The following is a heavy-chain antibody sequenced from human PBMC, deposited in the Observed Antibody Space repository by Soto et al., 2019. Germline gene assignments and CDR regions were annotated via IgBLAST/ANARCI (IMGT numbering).Heavy chain of an antibody. Sequence: GGSLRLSCAASGFTFDDYTMPWVRQAPVKGLEWVSLISWDGGSTYYADSVKGRFTISRDNSKNSLYLQMNSLRTEDTALYYCAKDMGYSSGWYVFDYWGQGTLVTVSS. CDR1: GFTFDDYT. J-gene: IGHJ4*02. D-gene: IGHD6-19*01. V-gene: IGHV3-43*01. CDR2: ISWDGGST. CDR3: AKDMGYSSGWYVFDY.